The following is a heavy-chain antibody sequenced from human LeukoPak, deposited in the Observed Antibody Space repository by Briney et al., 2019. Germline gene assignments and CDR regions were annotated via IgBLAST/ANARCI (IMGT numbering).Heavy chain of an antibody. D-gene: IGHD5-24*01. V-gene: IGHV3-33*06. CDR3: AKESDGYTHFDY. Sequence: GGSLRLSCAASGFTFSSYGMHWVRQAPGKGLEWVAVIWYDGGNKYYADSVKGRFTISRDNSKNTLYLQMNSLRAEDTAVYYCAKESDGYTHFDYWGQGTLVTVSS. CDR1: GFTFSSYG. CDR2: IWYDGGNK. J-gene: IGHJ4*02.